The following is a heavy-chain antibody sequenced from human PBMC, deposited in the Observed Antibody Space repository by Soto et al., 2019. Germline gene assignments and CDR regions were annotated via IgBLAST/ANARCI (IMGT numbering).Heavy chain of an antibody. Sequence: EVQLVESGGGLVQPGGPLRLSCTASGSTFSDSWMTWVRQAPGKGLEWVARIKPDESEKKYADSVKGRFSISRDNAKNSMYLQMDSLRGEDTAVYYCVRGGSNYASWGQGTLVTVSS. CDR1: GSTFSDSW. V-gene: IGHV3-7*01. J-gene: IGHJ5*02. CDR2: IKPDESEK. CDR3: VRGGSNYAS. D-gene: IGHD4-4*01.